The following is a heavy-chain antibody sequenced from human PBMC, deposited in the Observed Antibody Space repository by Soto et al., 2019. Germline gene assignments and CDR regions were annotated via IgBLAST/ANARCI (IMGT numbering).Heavy chain of an antibody. D-gene: IGHD6-13*01. CDR1: GYTFTSYG. Sequence: QVQLVQSGAEVKKPGASVKVSCKASGYTFTSYGISWVRQAPGQGLEWMGWISAYNGNTNYAQKLQGRVTMTTDTSTSTAYMELRSLRSDDTAVFYCARVDEQQLVLVSGFDYWGQGTLVTVSS. V-gene: IGHV1-18*01. CDR3: ARVDEQQLVLVSGFDY. J-gene: IGHJ4*02. CDR2: ISAYNGNT.